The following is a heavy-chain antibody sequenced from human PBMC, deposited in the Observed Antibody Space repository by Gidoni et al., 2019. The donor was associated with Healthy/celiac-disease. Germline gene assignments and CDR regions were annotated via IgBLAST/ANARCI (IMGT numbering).Heavy chain of an antibody. D-gene: IGHD2-2*01. V-gene: IGHV3-23*01. J-gene: IGHJ3*02. CDR1: GFTFSSYA. Sequence: EVQLLESGGGLVQPGGSLRLSCAASGFTFSSYAMSWVRQAPGKGLEWVSAISGSGGSTYYADSVKGRFTISRDNSKNTLDLQMNSLRAEDTAVYYCAKGSTSLEDAFDIWGQGTMVTVSS. CDR3: AKGSTSLEDAFDI. CDR2: ISGSGGST.